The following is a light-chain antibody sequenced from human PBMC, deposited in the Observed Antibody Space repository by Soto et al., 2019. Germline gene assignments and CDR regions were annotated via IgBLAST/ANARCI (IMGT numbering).Light chain of an antibody. J-gene: IGKJ5*01. CDR1: QSVLYSSNNKNY. Sequence: DIVITRSPDSLALSLCETATINCKSSQSVLYSSNNKNYLAWSQQKPGQPPKLLIYWASTRESGVPDRFSGSGSGTDFTLTISSLQAEDVAVYYCQQYYSTPITFGQGTRLEI. V-gene: IGKV4-1*01. CDR3: QQYYSTPIT. CDR2: WAS.